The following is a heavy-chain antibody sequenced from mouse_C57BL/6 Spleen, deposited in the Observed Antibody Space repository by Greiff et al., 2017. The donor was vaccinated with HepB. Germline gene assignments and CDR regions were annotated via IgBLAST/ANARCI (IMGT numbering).Heavy chain of an antibody. J-gene: IGHJ2*01. V-gene: IGHV5-6*01. D-gene: IGHD1-1*01. CDR2: ISSGGSYT. Sequence: EVQGVESGGDLVKPGGSLKLSCAASGFTFSSYGMSWVRQTPDKRLEWVATISSGGSYTYYPDSVKGRFTISRDNAKNTLYLQMSSLKSEDTAMYYCARWEFITTVVAPFDYWGQGTTLTVSS. CDR3: ARWEFITTVVAPFDY. CDR1: GFTFSSYG.